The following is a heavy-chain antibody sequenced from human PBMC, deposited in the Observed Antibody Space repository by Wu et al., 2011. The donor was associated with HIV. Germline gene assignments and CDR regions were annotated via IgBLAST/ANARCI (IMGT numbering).Heavy chain of an antibody. V-gene: IGHV1-69*01. CDR1: GGTLSSYG. CDR3: ARRYYDSSGYQGPFDH. J-gene: IGHJ4*02. D-gene: IGHD3-22*01. CDR2: IIPIFDTA. Sequence: QVQLVQSGAEVKKPGSSVKVSCKASGGTLSSYGISWVRRAPGQGLEWMGGIIPIFDTANYAQKFQGRVTITTDESTSTAYMELGSLKSEDTAVYYCARRYYDSSGYQGPFDHWGQGTLVTVSS.